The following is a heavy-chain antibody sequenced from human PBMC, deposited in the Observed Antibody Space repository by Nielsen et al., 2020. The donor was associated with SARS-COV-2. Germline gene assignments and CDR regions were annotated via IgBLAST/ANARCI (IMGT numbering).Heavy chain of an antibody. V-gene: IGHV3-21*01. CDR1: GFTFSSYS. J-gene: IGHJ4*02. D-gene: IGHD3-16*01. CDR2: ISSSSSYI. Sequence: GESLKISCAASGFTFSSYSMNWVRQAPEKGLEWVSSISSSSSYIYYADSVKGRFTISRDNSKNTLYLQMNSLRAEDTAVYYCAKDGYKFGELAAQPLAGWGQGTLVTVSS. CDR3: AKDGYKFGELAAQPLAG.